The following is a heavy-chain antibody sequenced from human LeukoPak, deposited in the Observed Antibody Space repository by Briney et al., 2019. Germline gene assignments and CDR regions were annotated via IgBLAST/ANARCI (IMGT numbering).Heavy chain of an antibody. V-gene: IGHV1-3*01. CDR3: ARSSVTRYHYYYYYYMDV. J-gene: IGHJ6*03. Sequence: GASVKVSCKSSGYTFTSYPMHGVRQAPGQRLEWMGWINAGNGNTKYSQKFQGRVTITTDESTSTAYMELSSLRSEDTAVYYCARSSVTRYHYYYYYYMDVWGKGTTVTVSS. CDR2: INAGNGNT. CDR1: GYTFTSYP. D-gene: IGHD4-11*01.